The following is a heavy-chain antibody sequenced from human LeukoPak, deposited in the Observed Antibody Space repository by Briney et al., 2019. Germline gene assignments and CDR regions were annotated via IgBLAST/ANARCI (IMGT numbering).Heavy chain of an antibody. CDR1: GYSISSGYY. V-gene: IGHV4-38-2*02. D-gene: IGHD3-10*01. Sequence: SETLSLTCAVSGYSISSGYYWGWIRQPPGKGLEWIGSIYHSGSTHYNPSLKSRVTISVDTSKNQFSLKLSSVTAADTAVYYCARDGGYYGSGSYYYYYGMDVWGKGTTVTVSS. CDR2: IYHSGST. CDR3: ARDGGYYGSGSYYYYYGMDV. J-gene: IGHJ6*04.